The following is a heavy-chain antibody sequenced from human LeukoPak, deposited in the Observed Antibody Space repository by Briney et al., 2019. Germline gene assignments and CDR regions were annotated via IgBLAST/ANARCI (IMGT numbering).Heavy chain of an antibody. V-gene: IGHV3-64D*09. D-gene: IGHD2-15*01. J-gene: IGHJ6*02. CDR1: GFPFRSYA. CDR3: VRGYSFGPYGMDV. CDR2: ISDSGGST. Sequence: PGGALGLSCSASGFPFRSYAMHWVRQAPGKGLEYVSAISDSGGSTYYADSVKGRFTISRDNSKNTLYLQMSSLRAEDTAVYFCVRGYSFGPYGMDVWGQGTTVTVSS.